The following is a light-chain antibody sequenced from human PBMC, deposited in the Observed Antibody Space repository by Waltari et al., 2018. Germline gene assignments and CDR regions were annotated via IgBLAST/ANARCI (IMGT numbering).Light chain of an antibody. CDR3: QQYDNMIT. J-gene: IGKJ5*01. CDR1: QDISSY. Sequence: DIQMTQSQSSLSAFVCDRVTSTCQASQDISSYLNWDQQKPGKAPKLLISDASNLETGVPSRFSGSGSGTDFTLTINSLQPEDIATYYCQQYDNMITFGQGTRLEIK. CDR2: DAS. V-gene: IGKV1-33*01.